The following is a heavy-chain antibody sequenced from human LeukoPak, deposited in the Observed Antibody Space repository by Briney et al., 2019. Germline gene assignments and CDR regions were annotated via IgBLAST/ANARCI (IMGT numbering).Heavy chain of an antibody. Sequence: SETLSLTCTVSGGSISSSTYYWGWIRQPPGKGLEWIGNIYYSGSTYYNPSLKSRVTISVDTSKNQFSLKLSSVTAADTAVYYCARGRGSGWEFDYWGQGTLVTVSS. CDR2: IYYSGST. CDR3: ARGRGSGWEFDY. CDR1: GGSISSSTYY. V-gene: IGHV4-39*07. J-gene: IGHJ4*02. D-gene: IGHD6-19*01.